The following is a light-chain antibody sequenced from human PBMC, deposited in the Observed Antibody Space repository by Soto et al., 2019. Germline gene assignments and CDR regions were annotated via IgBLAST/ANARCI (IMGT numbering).Light chain of an antibody. CDR3: QQNYRATPWT. CDR1: QSISRY. V-gene: IGKV1-39*01. Sequence: DIQMTQSPSSLSASVGDRITITCRASQSISRYINWYQHKPGKAPKLLINAASSLERGVPSRFSGGGSGTDFTLNISSLQPDDFATYYCQQNYRATPWTFGQGTKVDIK. J-gene: IGKJ1*01. CDR2: AAS.